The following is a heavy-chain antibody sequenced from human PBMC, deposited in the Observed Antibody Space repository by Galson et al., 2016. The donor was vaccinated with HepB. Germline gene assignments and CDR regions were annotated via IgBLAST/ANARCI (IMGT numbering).Heavy chain of an antibody. V-gene: IGHV3-7*03. CDR3: ARDLHDTRGVTDAPGGPDFDY. CDR2: INQDGTEK. D-gene: IGHD4-23*01. Sequence: SLRLSCAASGFTFHAYWMSWVRQAPGKGLEWVANINQDGTEKYSVDSVKGRFTISRDNAKNSLYLQMNTLRAEDTAVYYCARDLHDTRGVTDAPGGPDFDYWGQGTLVTVSS. J-gene: IGHJ4*02. CDR1: GFTFHAYW.